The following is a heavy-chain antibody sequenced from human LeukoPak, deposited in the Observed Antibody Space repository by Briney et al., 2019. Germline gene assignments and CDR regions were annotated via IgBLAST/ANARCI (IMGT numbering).Heavy chain of an antibody. D-gene: IGHD1-1*01. Sequence: GGSLRLSCAASGFIFSSYEMNWVRRAPGKGLEWVSYISNSGTTIYYADSVKGRFTISRDNVKNSLYLQMNSLRAEDTAVYYCARQAAALDDAFDIWGQGTMVTVSS. J-gene: IGHJ3*02. CDR3: ARQAAALDDAFDI. CDR1: GFIFSSYE. CDR2: ISNSGTTI. V-gene: IGHV3-48*03.